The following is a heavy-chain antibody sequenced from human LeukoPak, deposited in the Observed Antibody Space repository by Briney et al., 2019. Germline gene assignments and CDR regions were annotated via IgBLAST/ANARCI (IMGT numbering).Heavy chain of an antibody. D-gene: IGHD4-23*01. CDR3: ARHENSQDAFDI. J-gene: IGHJ3*02. CDR1: GGSVSGSSYY. Sequence: SETLSLTCTVSGGSVSGSSYYWGWIRQPPGKGLEWIGSIYYSGSTYYNPSLKRRCTISVDTSKNQFSLKLSSVTAADTAVYYCARHENSQDAFDIWGQGTMVTVSS. CDR2: IYYSGST. V-gene: IGHV4-39*01.